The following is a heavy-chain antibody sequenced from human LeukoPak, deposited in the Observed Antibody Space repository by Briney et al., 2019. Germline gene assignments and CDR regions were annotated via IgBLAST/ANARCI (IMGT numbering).Heavy chain of an antibody. CDR2: IYSDGST. CDR3: ARELREHGVFDI. Sequence: GGSLRLSCAASRFTVSSNYMSWVRQAPGKGLEWVSEIYSDGSTYYAASVKGRFSISRDNSKNTVYLQMSSLRAEDTAIYYCARELREHGVFDIWGQGAMVTVSS. V-gene: IGHV3-53*01. J-gene: IGHJ3*02. CDR1: RFTVSSNY. D-gene: IGHD1-26*01.